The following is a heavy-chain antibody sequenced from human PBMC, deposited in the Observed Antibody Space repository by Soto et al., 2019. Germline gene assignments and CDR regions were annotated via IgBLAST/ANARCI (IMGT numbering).Heavy chain of an antibody. D-gene: IGHD5-12*01. CDR2: IYYSGST. J-gene: IGHJ4*02. CDR3: ARQEGVATAHHFYFDY. CDR1: GGSISSSSYY. V-gene: IGHV4-39*01. Sequence: SETLSLPCTVSGGSISSSSYYWGWIRQPPGKGLEWIGSIYYSGSTYYNPSLKSRVTISVDTSKNQFSLKLSSVTAADTAVYYCARQEGVATAHHFYFDYWGQGTLVTVSS.